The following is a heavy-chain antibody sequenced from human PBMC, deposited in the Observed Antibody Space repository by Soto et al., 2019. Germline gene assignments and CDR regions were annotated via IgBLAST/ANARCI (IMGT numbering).Heavy chain of an antibody. D-gene: IGHD5-12*01. CDR1: GGSISHHY. Sequence: QVQLQESGPGLVKPSETLSLICTVSGGSISHHYWSWIRQPAGTRLEWIGRMYVTGTTNYNPSLKIRVSMSIYTSKNQFSLKLSSVTAADTAVYYCARDGGYTGYEEGNPFDIWGQGTMVTVSS. J-gene: IGHJ3*02. V-gene: IGHV4-4*07. CDR3: ARDGGYTGYEEGNPFDI. CDR2: MYVTGTT.